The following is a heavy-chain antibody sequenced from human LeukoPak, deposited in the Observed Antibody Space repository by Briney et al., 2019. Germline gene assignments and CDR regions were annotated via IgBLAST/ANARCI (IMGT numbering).Heavy chain of an antibody. Sequence: PSQTLSLTCTVSGGSISSGSYYWSWIRQPAGKGLEWIGRIYTSGSTNYDPSLKSRVTISVDTSKNQFSLKLSSVTAADTAVYYCARYYYGSSGDYGMDVWGQGTAVTVSS. D-gene: IGHD3-22*01. CDR3: ARYYYGSSGDYGMDV. J-gene: IGHJ6*02. CDR1: GGSISSGSYY. CDR2: IYTSGST. V-gene: IGHV4-61*02.